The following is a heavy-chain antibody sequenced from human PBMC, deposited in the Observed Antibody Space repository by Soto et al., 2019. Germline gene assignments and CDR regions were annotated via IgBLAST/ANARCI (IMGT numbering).Heavy chain of an antibody. CDR2: IYPGDSDT. V-gene: IGHV5-51*01. CDR1: GYSFTSYW. Sequence: GESLKISCKGSGYSFTSYWIGWGRQMPGKGLGWMGIIYPGDSDTSYSPSFQGQVTISADKSISTAYLQWSGLKASDTAMYYCAGVVPHIVVVTAIREHAFDIWGQGTMVTVSS. D-gene: IGHD2-21*02. J-gene: IGHJ3*02. CDR3: AGVVPHIVVVTAIREHAFDI.